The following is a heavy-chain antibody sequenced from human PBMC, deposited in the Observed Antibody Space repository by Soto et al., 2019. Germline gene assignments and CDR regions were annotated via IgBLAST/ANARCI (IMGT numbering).Heavy chain of an antibody. CDR2: ISGSGGST. Sequence: GGSLRLSCAASGFTFSSYAMSWVRQAPGKGLEWVSAISGSGGSTYYADSVKGRFTISRDNSKNTLYLQMNSLRAEDTAVYYCAKDRGGYCSSTSCYDFDYWGQGTLVTV. V-gene: IGHV3-23*01. J-gene: IGHJ4*02. CDR1: GFTFSSYA. D-gene: IGHD2-2*01. CDR3: AKDRGGYCSSTSCYDFDY.